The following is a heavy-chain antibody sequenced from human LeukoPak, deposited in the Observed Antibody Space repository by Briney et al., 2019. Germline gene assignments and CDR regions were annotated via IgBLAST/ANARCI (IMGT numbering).Heavy chain of an antibody. CDR3: ARRKSTRGYSYGSGYYFDY. CDR2: IYHSGST. CDR1: GGSFSGYY. J-gene: IGHJ4*02. D-gene: IGHD5-18*01. Sequence: PSETLTLTCAVYGGSFSGYYWGWIRQPPGKGLEWLGSIYHSGSTYYNPSLKSRVTISVDTSKNQFSLKLSSVTAADTAVYYCARRKSTRGYSYGSGYYFDYWGQGTLVTVSS. V-gene: IGHV4-38-2*01.